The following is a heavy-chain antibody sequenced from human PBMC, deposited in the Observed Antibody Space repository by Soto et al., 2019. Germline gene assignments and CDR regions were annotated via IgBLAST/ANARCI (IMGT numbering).Heavy chain of an antibody. Sequence: ASVKVSCKASEGTFSSYAISWVRQAPGQGLEWMGGIIPIFGTANYAQKFQGRVTITADESTSTAYMELSSLRSEDTAVYYCANTQNYGSGSWDFDYWGQGTLVTVSS. CDR3: ANTQNYGSGSWDFDY. D-gene: IGHD3-10*01. CDR2: IIPIFGTA. V-gene: IGHV1-69*13. J-gene: IGHJ4*02. CDR1: EGTFSSYA.